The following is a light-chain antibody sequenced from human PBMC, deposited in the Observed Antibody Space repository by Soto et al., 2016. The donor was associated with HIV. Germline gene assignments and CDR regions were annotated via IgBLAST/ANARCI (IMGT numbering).Light chain of an antibody. CDR3: QVWDASTDLVV. CDR2: DGS. V-gene: IGLV3-21*03. J-gene: IGLJ2*01. CDR1: NIGTKS. Sequence: SYVLTQSPSVSVAPGKTARITCGGKNIGTKSVHWYQQKPGQAPVLVVYDGSDRPSGIPERFSGSNSGNTATLSISRVEAGDEADYYCQVWDASTDLVVFGGGTKLTVL.